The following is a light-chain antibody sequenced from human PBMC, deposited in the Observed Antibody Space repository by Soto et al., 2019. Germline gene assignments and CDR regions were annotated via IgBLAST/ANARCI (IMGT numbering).Light chain of an antibody. CDR2: DAS. CDR1: ETVSRW. J-gene: IGKJ1*01. CDR3: QQYTTHWT. V-gene: IGKV1-5*01. Sequence: DIQLTQSPSTLSASLGDRVTITCRASETVSRWLAWYQQKPGKAPKLLIFDASTLESGVPSRFSGSGAETAFTLTTSSLQSDDFATYYCQQYTTHWTFGQGTMVEIK.